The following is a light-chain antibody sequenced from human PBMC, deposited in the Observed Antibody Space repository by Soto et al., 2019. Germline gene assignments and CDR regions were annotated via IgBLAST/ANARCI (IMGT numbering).Light chain of an antibody. Sequence: EIVLTQSPATLSLSPGERATLSCRASQSVSSYLAWYQQKTGQAPRLLIYDASNRATGIPARFSGSGSWTEFTLTISILEPEDFAVYYCQQRSNWPPLTCGGGTKVEIK. V-gene: IGKV3-11*01. CDR3: QQRSNWPPLT. J-gene: IGKJ4*01. CDR2: DAS. CDR1: QSVSSY.